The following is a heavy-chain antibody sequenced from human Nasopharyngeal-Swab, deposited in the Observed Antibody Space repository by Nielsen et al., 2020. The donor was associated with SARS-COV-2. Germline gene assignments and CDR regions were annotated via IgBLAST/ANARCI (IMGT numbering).Heavy chain of an antibody. J-gene: IGHJ6*03. D-gene: IGHD3-3*01. CDR2: MNEDGSEK. CDR1: GFTFSIYW. Sequence: ESLKISGAASGFTFSIYWMTWVRQAPGRGLEWVSNMNEDGSEKNYVDSVKGRFTISRDNAKNLLYLQMNSLRAEDTAVYYCAREKDFWGGSHYFYMDVWGKGTTVTVSS. V-gene: IGHV3-7*05. CDR3: AREKDFWGGSHYFYMDV.